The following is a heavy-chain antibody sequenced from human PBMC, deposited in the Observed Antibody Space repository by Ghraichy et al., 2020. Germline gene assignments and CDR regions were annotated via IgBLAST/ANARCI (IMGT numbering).Heavy chain of an antibody. CDR1: GGSLSSYY. CDR2: IYYDGTT. CDR3: AKLSGTSALGY. Sequence: SQTLSLTCTVSGGSLSSYYWSWIRQPPGKGLEWIGYIYYDGTTNYNPSLKGRVTISVDTSKNQFSLKLSSVTAADTAVYYCAKLSGTSALGYWGQGTLVSVSS. V-gene: IGHV4-59*01. J-gene: IGHJ4*02. D-gene: IGHD1-1*01.